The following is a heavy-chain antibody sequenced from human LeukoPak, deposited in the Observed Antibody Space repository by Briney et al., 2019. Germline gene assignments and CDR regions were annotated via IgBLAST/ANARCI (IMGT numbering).Heavy chain of an antibody. D-gene: IGHD6-13*01. Sequence: PSETLSLTCTVSGGSISSSSYYWGWIRQPPGQVLKWIGSIYYSGSTYYNPSLKSRVTISVDTSKNQFSLKLSSVTAADTAVYYCATLVPGNWYFDLWGRGTLVTVSS. J-gene: IGHJ2*01. CDR1: GGSISSSSYY. V-gene: IGHV4-39*01. CDR2: IYYSGST. CDR3: ATLVPGNWYFDL.